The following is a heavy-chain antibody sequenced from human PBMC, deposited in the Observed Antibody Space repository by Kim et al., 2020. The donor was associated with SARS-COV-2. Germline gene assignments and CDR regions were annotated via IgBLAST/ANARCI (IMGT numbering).Heavy chain of an antibody. V-gene: IGHV3-11*01. CDR3: ARVYMITGTYWFDP. J-gene: IGHJ5*02. CDR2: ISSSGSTI. CDR1: GFTFSDYY. Sequence: GGSLRLSCAASGFTFSDYYMSWIRQAPGKGLEWVSYISSSGSTIYYADSVKGRFTISRDNAKNSLYLQMNSLRAEDTAVYYCARVYMITGTYWFDPWGQGTLVTVSS. D-gene: IGHD1-7*01.